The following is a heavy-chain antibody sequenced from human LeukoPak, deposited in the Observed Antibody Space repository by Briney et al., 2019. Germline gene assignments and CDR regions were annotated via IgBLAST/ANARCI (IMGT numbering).Heavy chain of an antibody. CDR1: GFTFSSYA. Sequence: GGSLRLSCAASGFTFSSYAMHWVRQAPGKGLEYVSAISSNGGSTYYANSVKGRFTISRDNSKNTLYLQMNSLRAEDTAVYYCARDAIYCSGGSCSHHDYWGQGTLVTVSS. CDR3: ARDAIYCSGGSCSHHDY. CDR2: ISSNGGST. D-gene: IGHD2-15*01. J-gene: IGHJ4*02. V-gene: IGHV3-64*01.